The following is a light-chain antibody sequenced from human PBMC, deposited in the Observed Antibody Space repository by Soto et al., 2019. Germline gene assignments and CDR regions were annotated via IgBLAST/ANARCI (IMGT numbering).Light chain of an antibody. Sequence: EIVLTQSPGTLSLSPGERVTLSCRASQSISSTFLAWYQHKPGQAPRVIIYGASRRATGIPDRFSGSGSGTDFTLTISRLEPEDFALYYCQQYYSSWTFGQWTKVE. CDR1: QSISSTF. V-gene: IGKV3-20*01. J-gene: IGKJ1*01. CDR2: GAS. CDR3: QQYYSSWT.